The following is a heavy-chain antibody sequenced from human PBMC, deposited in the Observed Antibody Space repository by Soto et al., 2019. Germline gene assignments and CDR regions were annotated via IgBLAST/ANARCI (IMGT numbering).Heavy chain of an antibody. J-gene: IGHJ4*02. CDR3: ARNVPVTALGY. Sequence: EVRLVESGGGLVQPGGSLRLSCAASGVTVGNNYMSWVRQAPGKGLEWVSVTYSGGDTSYADSMKGRFTMSRDSTKNTVYLQMDSLRAEDTAVYFCARNVPVTALGYWGQGSLVTVSS. CDR2: TYSGGDT. CDR1: GVTVGNNY. V-gene: IGHV3-66*01. D-gene: IGHD4-17*01.